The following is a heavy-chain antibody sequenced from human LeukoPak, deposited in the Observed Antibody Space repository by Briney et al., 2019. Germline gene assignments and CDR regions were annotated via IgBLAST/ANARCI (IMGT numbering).Heavy chain of an antibody. Sequence: PGGSLRLSCAASGFTFSSYAMHWVRQAPGKGLEWVAVISYDGSTKYYADSVKGRFTISRDNSKNTLYLQMNSLRAEDTAVYYCARDRYYGSGSYYIWGDYYYYGMDVWGKGTTVTVSS. CDR3: ARDRYYGSGSYYIWGDYYYYGMDV. CDR1: GFTFSSYA. V-gene: IGHV3-30*04. J-gene: IGHJ6*04. CDR2: ISYDGSTK. D-gene: IGHD3-10*01.